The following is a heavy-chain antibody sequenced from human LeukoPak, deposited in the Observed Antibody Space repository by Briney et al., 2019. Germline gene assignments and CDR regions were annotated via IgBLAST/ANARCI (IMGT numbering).Heavy chain of an antibody. V-gene: IGHV1-2*02. CDR3: ARVSRTRSKTFDY. CDR1: GYTFTSYY. J-gene: IGHJ4*02. D-gene: IGHD2-2*01. CDR2: INPNSGGT. Sequence: ASVKVSCKASGYTFTSYYMHWVRQAPGQGLEWMGWINPNSGGTNYAQKFQGRVTMTRDTSISTAYMELSRLRSDDTAVYYCARVSRTRSKTFDYWGQGTLVTVSS.